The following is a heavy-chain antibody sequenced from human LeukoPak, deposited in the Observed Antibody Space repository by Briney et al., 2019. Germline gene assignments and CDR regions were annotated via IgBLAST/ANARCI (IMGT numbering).Heavy chain of an antibody. CDR1: GYTFTSYA. Sequence: ASVKVSCKASGYTFTSYAMHWVRQAPGQRLEWMGWSNAGNGNTKYSQEFQGRVTITRDTSASTAYMELSSLRSEDMAVYYCARQGDYYGSGSYYFWDSSYYYYYMDVWGKGTTVTISS. D-gene: IGHD3-10*01. CDR3: ARQGDYYGSGSYYFWDSSYYYYYMDV. V-gene: IGHV1-3*02. CDR2: SNAGNGNT. J-gene: IGHJ6*03.